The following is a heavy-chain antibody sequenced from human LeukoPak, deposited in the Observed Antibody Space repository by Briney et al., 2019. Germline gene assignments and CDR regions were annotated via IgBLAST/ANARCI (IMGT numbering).Heavy chain of an antibody. CDR2: IKCKTDGGTT. J-gene: IGHJ4*02. V-gene: IGHV3-15*01. CDR3: TTDLAVTRNY. CDR1: GFTFSNAW. Sequence: GGSLRLSCAASGFTFSNAWMSWVRQAPGKGLEWVGRIKCKTDGGTTDYAAPVKGRFTISRDDSKNTLYLQMNSLKTEDTAVYYCTTDLAVTRNYWGQGTLVTVSS. D-gene: IGHD4-17*01.